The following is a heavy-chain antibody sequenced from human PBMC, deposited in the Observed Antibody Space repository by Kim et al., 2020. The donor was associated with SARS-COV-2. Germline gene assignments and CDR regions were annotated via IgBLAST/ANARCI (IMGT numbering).Heavy chain of an antibody. V-gene: IGHV4-31*02. CDR3: ARGGRRHYCTNGVCYLGY. D-gene: IGHD2-8*01. Sequence: SRVTISVDTSKNQFSLKLSSVTAADTAVYYCARGGRRHYCTNGVCYLGYWGQGTLVTVSS. J-gene: IGHJ4*02.